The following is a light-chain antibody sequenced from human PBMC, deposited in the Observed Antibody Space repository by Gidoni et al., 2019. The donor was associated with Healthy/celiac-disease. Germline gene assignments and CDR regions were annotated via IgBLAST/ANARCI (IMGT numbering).Light chain of an antibody. CDR2: AAS. J-gene: IGKJ1*01. CDR1: QSISSY. V-gene: IGKV1-39*01. Sequence: DIQMTQSPSPLSASVGDRVTITCRASQSISSYLNWYQQKPGKAPKLLIYAASSLQSGVPSRFSGSGSGTDFTLTISSLQPEDFATYYCQQSYSTPQTFGHXTKVEIK. CDR3: QQSYSTPQT.